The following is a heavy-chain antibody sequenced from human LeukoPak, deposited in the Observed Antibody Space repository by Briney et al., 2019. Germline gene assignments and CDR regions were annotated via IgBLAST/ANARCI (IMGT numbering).Heavy chain of an antibody. D-gene: IGHD3-10*01. CDR1: GGSISSYY. CDR3: ARASQPQSWFGGLSSWFDP. J-gene: IGHJ5*02. Sequence: SETLSLTCTVSGGSISSYYWSWIRQPAGKGLERIGRIYTSGSTNYNPSLKSRVTMSVDTSKNQFSLKLSSVTAADTAVYYCARASQPQSWFGGLSSWFDPWGQGTLVTVSS. CDR2: IYTSGST. V-gene: IGHV4-4*07.